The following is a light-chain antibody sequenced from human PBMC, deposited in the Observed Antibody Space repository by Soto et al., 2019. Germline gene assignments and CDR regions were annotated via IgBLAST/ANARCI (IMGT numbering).Light chain of an antibody. J-gene: IGKJ1*01. V-gene: IGKV3-15*01. CDR3: LQYNDWPRT. Sequence: EIVMTQSPATLSVSQGETATLSCRASQSIRTDLAWYQQRPGQAPRLLISRSSSRASSIPARFSGTGSGTVFTLTITSVQSDDFAVYYCLQYNDWPRTFGQGTKVDFK. CDR1: QSIRTD. CDR2: RSS.